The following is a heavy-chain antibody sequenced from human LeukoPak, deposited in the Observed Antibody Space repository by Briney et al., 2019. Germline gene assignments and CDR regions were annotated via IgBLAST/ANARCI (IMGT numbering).Heavy chain of an antibody. CDR2: MNPNSGNT. J-gene: IGHJ5*02. CDR3: ARVAVDCSSGTCYSEWFDP. Sequence: ASVKVSCKASGYTFTSYYMHWVRQAPGQGLEWMGWMNPNSGNTGYAQKFQGRVTMTRNTSISTAYMELTSLRSEDTAVYYCARVAVDCSSGTCYSEWFDPWGQGTLVTVSS. CDR1: GYTFTSYY. V-gene: IGHV1-8*01. D-gene: IGHD2-15*01.